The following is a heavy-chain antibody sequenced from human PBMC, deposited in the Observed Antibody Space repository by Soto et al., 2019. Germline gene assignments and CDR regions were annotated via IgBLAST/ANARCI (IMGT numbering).Heavy chain of an antibody. CDR2: LYFNGGT. D-gene: IGHD6-25*01. CDR1: GGPINSPDYY. CDR3: AREISKYSSGYEPHTWLGA. Sequence: QVQLQESGPGLVKPSQTLSLTCNVSGGPINSPDYYWSWIRQSPGKGLEWIGYLYFNGGTQYNPSQRTPVSMSLDTSNKHFSLKMRSVTAADTAVYYCAREISKYSSGYEPHTWLGAWGQGALVTVSS. V-gene: IGHV4-30-4*01. J-gene: IGHJ5*02.